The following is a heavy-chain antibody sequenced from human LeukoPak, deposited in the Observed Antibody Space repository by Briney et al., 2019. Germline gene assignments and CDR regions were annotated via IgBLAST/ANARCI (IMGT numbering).Heavy chain of an antibody. CDR1: GYTFTSYG. J-gene: IGHJ4*02. CDR3: ARLNPEYYYDSSGYYRD. CDR2: ISAYNGNT. Sequence: AASVKVSCKASGYTFTSYGMSWVRQAPGQGLEWMGWISAYNGNTNYAQKLQGRVTMTTDTSTSTAYMELSSLRSEDTAVYYCARLNPEYYYDSSGYYRDWGQGTLVTVSS. V-gene: IGHV1-18*01. D-gene: IGHD3-22*01.